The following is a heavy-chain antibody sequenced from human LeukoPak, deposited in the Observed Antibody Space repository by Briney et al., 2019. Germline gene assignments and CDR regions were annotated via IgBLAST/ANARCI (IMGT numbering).Heavy chain of an antibody. CDR3: ARECARGRRVTIFGVAAYGMDV. J-gene: IGHJ6*02. D-gene: IGHD3-3*01. V-gene: IGHV3-7*01. CDR1: GFTFSSYW. CDR2: IKQDGREK. Sequence: GGSLRLSCAASGFTFSSYWMSWVRQAPGKGLEWVANIKQDGREKYYVDSVKGRFTISRDNAKNSLYLQMNSLRAEDTAVYYCARECARGRRVTIFGVAAYGMDVWGQGTTVTVSS.